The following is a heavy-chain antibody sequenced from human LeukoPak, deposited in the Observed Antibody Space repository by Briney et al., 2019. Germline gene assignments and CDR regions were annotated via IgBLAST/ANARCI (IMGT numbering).Heavy chain of an antibody. CDR1: GFTLSDYY. J-gene: IGHJ3*02. CDR3: ARFIASPGPDAFDI. D-gene: IGHD6-13*01. V-gene: IGHV3-11*04. Sequence: GGSLRLSCAASGFTLSDYYMSWIRQAPGKGLEWVSYIDSSGSTIYYADSVKGRFTISRDSARNSVYLQMNSLRADETAVYFCARFIASPGPDAFDIWGQGTLVTVSS. CDR2: IDSSGSTI.